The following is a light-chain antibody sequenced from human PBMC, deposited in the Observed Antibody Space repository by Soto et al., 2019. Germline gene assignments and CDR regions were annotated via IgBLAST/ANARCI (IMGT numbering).Light chain of an antibody. V-gene: IGKV3-11*01. CDR1: QSVRSY. J-gene: IGKJ1*01. CDR3: QQRSNWPRT. Sequence: EIVLTQSPATLSLSPGERATLSCRASQSVRSYLAWYQQKPGQAPRLLIYDASNRATGIPARFSGSGSGTDFTLTISNLEPEDFAVYYCQQRSNWPRTFGQGTKVEIK. CDR2: DAS.